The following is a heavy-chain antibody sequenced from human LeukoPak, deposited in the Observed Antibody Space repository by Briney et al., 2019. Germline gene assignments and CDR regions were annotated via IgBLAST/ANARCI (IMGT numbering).Heavy chain of an antibody. D-gene: IGHD3-22*01. V-gene: IGHV3-23*01. Sequence: GGSLRLSCTASGFTFSNYAMSWVRQAPGKGLEWVAGISGRGGNIQYADSVKGRFTISRDNSKNTLRLQMNSLRAEDTAIYYYATDPPYSYDSSGYFANWGQGTLVIVSS. CDR3: ATDPPYSYDSSGYFAN. CDR2: ISGRGGNI. J-gene: IGHJ4*02. CDR1: GFTFSNYA.